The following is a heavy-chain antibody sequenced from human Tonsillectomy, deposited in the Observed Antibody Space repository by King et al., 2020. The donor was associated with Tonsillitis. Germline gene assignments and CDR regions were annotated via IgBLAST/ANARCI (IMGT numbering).Heavy chain of an antibody. D-gene: IGHD3-22*01. Sequence: VQLVESGGGLVRPGGSLRLSCAASGFTLSSHTMNWVRRAPWKGLEWVSSISANGVYFYYAASIKARFTISRDTPKNSLFLQMNRLRAEDTAVYYCARGDLDSSGYFLDYWGQGTLVTVSS. CDR1: GFTLSSHT. CDR3: ARGDLDSSGYFLDY. V-gene: IGHV3-21*01. J-gene: IGHJ4*02. CDR2: ISANGVYF.